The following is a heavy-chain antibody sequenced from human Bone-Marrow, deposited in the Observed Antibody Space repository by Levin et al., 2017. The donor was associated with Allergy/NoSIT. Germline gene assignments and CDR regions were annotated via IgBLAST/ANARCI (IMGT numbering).Heavy chain of an antibody. CDR2: IIPILGIA. J-gene: IGHJ4*02. CDR1: GGTFSSYA. D-gene: IGHD1-20*01. CDR3: ARVDSDNWNYSDY. Sequence: SVKVSCKASGGTFSSYAISWVRQAPGQGLEWMGRIIPILGIANYAQKFQGRVTITADKSTSTAYMELSSLRSEDTAVYYCARVDSDNWNYSDYWGQGTLVTVSS. V-gene: IGHV1-69*04.